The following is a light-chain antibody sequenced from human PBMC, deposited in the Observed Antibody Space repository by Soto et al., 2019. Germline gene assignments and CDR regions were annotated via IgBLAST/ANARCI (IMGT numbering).Light chain of an antibody. Sequence: QSVVTQPPSVSGSPGQSGTISCTGTSSDVGSYNRVSWYQQPPGTAPKLMIYEVSNRPSGVPDRFSGSKSGNTASLTISGLQAEDEADYYCSLYTSSSTLYVFGTGTKVTVL. V-gene: IGLV2-18*01. CDR2: EVS. CDR1: SSDVGSYNR. CDR3: SLYTSSSTLYV. J-gene: IGLJ1*01.